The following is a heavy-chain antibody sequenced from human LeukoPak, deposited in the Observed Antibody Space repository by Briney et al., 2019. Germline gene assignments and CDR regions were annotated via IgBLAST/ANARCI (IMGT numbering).Heavy chain of an antibody. Sequence: PSETLSLTCTVSGGSISSYYWSWIRQPPGKGLEWIGEINHSGSTNYNPSLKSRVTISVDTSKNQFSLKLSSVTAADTAAYYCARAGSSGSDYWGQGTLVTVSS. CDR1: GGSISSYY. CDR3: ARAGSSGSDY. J-gene: IGHJ4*02. V-gene: IGHV4-34*01. CDR2: INHSGST. D-gene: IGHD6-19*01.